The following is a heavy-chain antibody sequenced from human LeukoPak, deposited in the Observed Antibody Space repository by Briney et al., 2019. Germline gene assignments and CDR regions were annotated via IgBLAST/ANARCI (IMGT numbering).Heavy chain of an antibody. CDR2: ISGSGGNT. CDR1: GFTFSSYA. D-gene: IGHD5-18*01. V-gene: IGHV3-23*01. CDR3: AKGQLWLQGYYYYGMDV. J-gene: IGHJ6*02. Sequence: GGSLRPSCAASGFTFSSYAMSWVRQAPGKGLEWVSTISGSGGNTYYADSVKGRFTISRDNSKNTLYLQMNSLRAEDTAVYYCAKGQLWLQGYYYYGMDVWGQGTTVTVSS.